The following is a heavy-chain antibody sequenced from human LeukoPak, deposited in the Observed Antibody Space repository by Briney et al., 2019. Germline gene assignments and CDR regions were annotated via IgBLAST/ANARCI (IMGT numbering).Heavy chain of an antibody. CDR3: VRDRELNY. CDR2: IYNSGNT. V-gene: IGHV4-59*01. CDR1: GGSISIYY. Sequence: SETLPLTCIVSGGSISIYYWSWIRQPPGKGLEWIGYIYNSGNTNYNPSFKSRVTISEDTPKNQFSLKLSSVTAADTAVYYCVRDRELNYWGQGTLVTVSS. D-gene: IGHD3-10*01. J-gene: IGHJ4*02.